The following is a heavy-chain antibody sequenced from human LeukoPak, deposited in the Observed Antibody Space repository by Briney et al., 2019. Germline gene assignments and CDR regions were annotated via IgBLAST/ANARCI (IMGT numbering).Heavy chain of an antibody. Sequence: PSETLSLTCTVSGYSISSGYYWGWIRQPPGQGLEWIGSIYHSGSTYYNPSLKSRVTISVDTSKNQFSLKLSSVTAADTAVYYCARVGLLQTPDPWGQGTLVTVSS. CDR3: ARVGLLQTPDP. CDR2: IYHSGST. J-gene: IGHJ5*02. D-gene: IGHD2-15*01. V-gene: IGHV4-38-2*02. CDR1: GYSISSGYY.